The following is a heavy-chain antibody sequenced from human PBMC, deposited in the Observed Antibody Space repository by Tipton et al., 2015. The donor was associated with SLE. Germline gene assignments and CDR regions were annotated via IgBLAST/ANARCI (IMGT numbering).Heavy chain of an antibody. CDR1: GDSVSSNSAT. Sequence: GLVKPSQTLSLTCAISGDSVSSNSATWTWIRQSPSRGLEWLGRTYYRSKWYNDYAVSVKSRIGINPDTSKNQFSLQLNSVTPEDTAVYYCARDRTGTQESGLYYGMDVWGPGTTVTVSS. D-gene: IGHD1-1*01. J-gene: IGHJ6*02. V-gene: IGHV6-1*01. CDR2: TYYRSKWYN. CDR3: ARDRTGTQESGLYYGMDV.